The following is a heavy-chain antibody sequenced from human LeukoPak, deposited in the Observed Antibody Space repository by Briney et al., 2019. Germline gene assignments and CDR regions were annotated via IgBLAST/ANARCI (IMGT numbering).Heavy chain of an antibody. CDR1: GGSISSYY. CDR2: IYYSGST. CDR3: ARGVGYFDWLPPFDY. D-gene: IGHD3-9*01. Sequence: SETLSLTCTVSGGSISSYYWSWIRQPPGKGLEWIGYIYYSGSTNYNPSLKSRVTISVDTSKNQFSLKLSSATAADTAVYYCARGVGYFDWLPPFDYWGQGTLVTVSS. V-gene: IGHV4-59*01. J-gene: IGHJ4*02.